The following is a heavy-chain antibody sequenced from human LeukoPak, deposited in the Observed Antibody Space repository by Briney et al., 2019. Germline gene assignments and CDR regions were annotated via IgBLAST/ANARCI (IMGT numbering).Heavy chain of an antibody. Sequence: GASVKVSCKASGYTFSGYGISWVRQAPGQGLEWMGWISANNGNTNYAQKFQDRVTLTTDTSTSTAYMELRSLRYDDTAVYYCARGTDFWTGYNFYYYMDVWGKGTTVTVSS. CDR2: ISANNGNT. D-gene: IGHD3/OR15-3a*01. J-gene: IGHJ6*03. CDR1: GYTFSGYG. CDR3: ARGTDFWTGYNFYYYMDV. V-gene: IGHV1-18*01.